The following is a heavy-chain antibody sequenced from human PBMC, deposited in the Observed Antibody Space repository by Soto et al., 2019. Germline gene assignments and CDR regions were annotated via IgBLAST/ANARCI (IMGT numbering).Heavy chain of an antibody. V-gene: IGHV4-31*03. CDR3: ARVCGGDCHYGMDV. D-gene: IGHD2-21*02. CDR1: GGSISSGGYY. Sequence: QVQLQESGPGLVKPSQTLSLTCTVSGGSISSGGYYCSWIRQHPGKGLEWIGYIYYSGSTYYNPSLKSRVTISVDTAKNQFSLKLSSVTAADTAVYYCARVCGGDCHYGMDVWGQRTTVTVSS. CDR2: IYYSGST. J-gene: IGHJ6*02.